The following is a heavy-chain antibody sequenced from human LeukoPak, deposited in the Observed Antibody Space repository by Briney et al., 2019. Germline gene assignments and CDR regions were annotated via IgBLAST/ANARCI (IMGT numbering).Heavy chain of an antibody. D-gene: IGHD6-6*01. J-gene: IGHJ4*02. CDR2: IDSNSGGT. CDR1: GYTFTDYY. V-gene: IGHV1-2*02. CDR3: ARTSIAARRADFDY. Sequence: ASVKVSCKTSGYTFTDYYIHWMRQAPGQGLEWMGWIDSNSGGTSYAQKFQGRVTLPRDTPARTAFMELNRLTSDDTAVYYRARTSIAARRADFDYWGQGTVVTVSS.